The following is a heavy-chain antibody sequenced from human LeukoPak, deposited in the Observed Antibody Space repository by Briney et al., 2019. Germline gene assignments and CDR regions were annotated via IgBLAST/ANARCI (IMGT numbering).Heavy chain of an antibody. CDR3: AKDGIAVADY. CDR1: GFTFSSYG. V-gene: IGHV3-30*18. D-gene: IGHD6-19*01. J-gene: IGHJ4*02. CDR2: ISYDGSNK. Sequence: PGGSLRLSCAASGFTFSSYGMHWVRQAPGKGLEWVAVISYDGSNKYYADSVKGRFPISRDNSKNTLYLQMNSLRAEDTAVYYCAKDGIAVADYWGQGTLVTVSS.